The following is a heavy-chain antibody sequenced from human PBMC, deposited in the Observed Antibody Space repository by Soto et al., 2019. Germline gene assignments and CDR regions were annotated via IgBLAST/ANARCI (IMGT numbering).Heavy chain of an antibody. Sequence: SLRLSCAASGFTFSNYAKSWVRQAPGEGLEWVSTFTRSGNTYYADSVKGRFTISRDNSKNTLYLQMDSLRAEDTAVYYCAREFAPGSSNYGYWGLGTLVTVSS. J-gene: IGHJ4*03. D-gene: IGHD2-15*01. CDR3: AREFAPGSSNYGY. V-gene: IGHV3-23*01. CDR2: FTRSGNT. CDR1: GFTFSNYA.